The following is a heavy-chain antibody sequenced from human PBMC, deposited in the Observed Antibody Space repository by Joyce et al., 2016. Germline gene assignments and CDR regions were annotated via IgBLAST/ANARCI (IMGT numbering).Heavy chain of an antibody. Sequence: EVQLVESGGGLVQPGGSLRLSCAASGFTFSSYWMHWVRQTPGKGLVWVSRISSDVNSINYADSVKGRFTISRDNAKNTLYLQMNSLRAEDTAVYYCVRDSGYSRAWTFDYWGQGTPVTVSS. D-gene: IGHD6-19*01. V-gene: IGHV3-74*01. CDR3: VRDSGYSRAWTFDY. J-gene: IGHJ4*02. CDR2: ISSDVNSI. CDR1: GFTFSSYW.